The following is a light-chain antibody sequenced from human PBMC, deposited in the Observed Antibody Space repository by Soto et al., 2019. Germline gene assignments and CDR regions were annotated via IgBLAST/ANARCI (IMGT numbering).Light chain of an antibody. V-gene: IGKV3-20*01. Sequence: IVFSLFLATLSVTPGERATLSCRASQSVSSNLAWYQQKPGQAPRLLIYGASTRATGIPDRFSGSGSGTDFTLTVSRLEPEDSAVYYCQQYGSSTTWTFGQGGMVDI. CDR3: QQYGSSTTWT. CDR2: GAS. J-gene: IGKJ1*01. CDR1: QSVSSN.